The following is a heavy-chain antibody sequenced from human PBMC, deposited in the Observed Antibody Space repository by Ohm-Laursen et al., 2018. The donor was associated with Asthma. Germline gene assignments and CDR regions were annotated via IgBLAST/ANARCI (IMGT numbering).Heavy chain of an antibody. CDR3: ARVLIVGYYYDSSGYIPLGQGYYYYGMDV. Sequence: EASVKVSCKASGYTFTSYAMHWVRQAPGQRLEWMGWINAGNGNTKYSQRFQGRVTITRDTSASTAYMELSSLRSEDTAVYYCARVLIVGYYYDSSGYIPLGQGYYYYGMDVWGQGTTVTVSS. D-gene: IGHD3-22*01. CDR2: INAGNGNT. J-gene: IGHJ6*02. V-gene: IGHV1-3*01. CDR1: GYTFTSYA.